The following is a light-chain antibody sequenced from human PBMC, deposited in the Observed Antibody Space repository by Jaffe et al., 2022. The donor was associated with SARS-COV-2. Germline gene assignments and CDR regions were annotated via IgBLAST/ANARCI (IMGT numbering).Light chain of an antibody. CDR3: QERSSWPLYT. Sequence: EIVLTQSPATLSLSPGERATLSCRASQSVSIYLAWYQQKPGQAPRLLIYEASNRATGIPARFSGSGSGTDFTLTISSLEPEDFAVYYCQERSSWPLYTFGQGTQLEIK. CDR1: QSVSIY. J-gene: IGKJ2*01. V-gene: IGKV3-11*01. CDR2: EAS.